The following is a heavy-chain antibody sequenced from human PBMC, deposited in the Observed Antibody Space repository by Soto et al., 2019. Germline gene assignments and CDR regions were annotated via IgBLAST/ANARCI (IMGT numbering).Heavy chain of an antibody. V-gene: IGHV2-5*04. D-gene: IGHD2-15*01. Sequence: QITLKESGPTLVKPTQTLTLTCTFSGFSLSTSGVGVGWIRQPPGKALEWLALIYWDDAERYRASLKSRLTIIEDTSKNQVVLTMTNMGPVDTGTYYCVRKKNYCSGGTCYHDSFDFWGQGTMVTVSS. CDR3: VRKKNYCSGGTCYHDSFDF. CDR1: GFSLSTSGVG. J-gene: IGHJ3*01. CDR2: IYWDDAE.